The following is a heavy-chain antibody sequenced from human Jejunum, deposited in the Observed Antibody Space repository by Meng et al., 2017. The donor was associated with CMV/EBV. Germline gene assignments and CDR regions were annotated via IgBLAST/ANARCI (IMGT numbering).Heavy chain of an antibody. CDR3: AKEHVNDY. V-gene: IGHV3-30*02. CDR1: GFTFSTSG. Sequence: SCAASGFTFSTSGMHWVRQAPGKGLEWVAFIRYDGGNKDYADSVQGRFSISRDNSKNTLYLQMNSLRAEDTALYYCAKEHVNDYWGQGALVTVSS. CDR2: IRYDGGNK. J-gene: IGHJ4*02.